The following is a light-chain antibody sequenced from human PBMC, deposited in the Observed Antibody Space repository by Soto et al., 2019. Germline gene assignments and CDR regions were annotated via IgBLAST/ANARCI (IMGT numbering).Light chain of an antibody. V-gene: IGKV3-15*01. CDR3: QQYGSSLFT. CDR2: SAS. J-gene: IGKJ3*01. Sequence: EIVMTQSPATLSVSPGGRATLSCRASQSISDTLAWYQQKPGQAPRLLIYSASRGATGFPARFSGSGSGTDFTLTISSLQSEDFAVYYCQQYGSSLFTFGPGTKVDFK. CDR1: QSISDT.